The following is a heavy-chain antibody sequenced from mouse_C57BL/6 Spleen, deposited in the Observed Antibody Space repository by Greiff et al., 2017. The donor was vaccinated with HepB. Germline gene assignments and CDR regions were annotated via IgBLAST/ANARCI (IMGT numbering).Heavy chain of an antibody. CDR1: GYTFTDYY. CDR2: INPYNGGT. CDR3: ARVVAFYYAMDY. Sequence: VQLQQSGPVLVKPGASVKMSCKASGYTFTDYYMNWVKQSHGKSLEWIGVINPYNGGTSYNQKFKGKATLTVDKSSSTAYMELNSLTSEDSAVYYCARVVAFYYAMDYWGQGTSVTVSS. D-gene: IGHD1-1*01. V-gene: IGHV1-19*01. J-gene: IGHJ4*01.